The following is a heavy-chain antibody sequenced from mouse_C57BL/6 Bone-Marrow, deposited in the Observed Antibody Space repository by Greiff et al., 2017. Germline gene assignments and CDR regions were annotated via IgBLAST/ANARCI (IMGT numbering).Heavy chain of an antibody. D-gene: IGHD4-1*01. J-gene: IGHJ2*01. CDR2: IYPGNSDT. CDR1: GYTFTSYG. Sequence: VQLKESGTVLARPGASVKMSCKTSGYTFTSYGMNWVKQRPGQGLEWIGAIYPGNSDTSYNQTFKGKATLTAVTSASTAYLELSSLTNEDSAVXSCTRTGRGAMDYWGQGTTLTVSS. V-gene: IGHV1-5*01. CDR3: TRTGRGAMDY.